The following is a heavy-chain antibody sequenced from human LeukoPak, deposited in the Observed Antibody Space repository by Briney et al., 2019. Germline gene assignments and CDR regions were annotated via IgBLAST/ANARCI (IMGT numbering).Heavy chain of an antibody. J-gene: IGHJ5*02. V-gene: IGHV3-15*01. CDR1: GGSISNYY. CDR3: TTVGSRWYVYWFDP. Sequence: ETLSLTCTVSGGSISNYYWSWIRQPPGKGLEWVGHIKSRTDGGTTDYAAPVKGRFTISRDDSKNTLYLQMNNLQSEDTAVYYCTTVGSRWYVYWFDPWGQGTLVTVSS. D-gene: IGHD6-13*01. CDR2: IKSRTDGGTT.